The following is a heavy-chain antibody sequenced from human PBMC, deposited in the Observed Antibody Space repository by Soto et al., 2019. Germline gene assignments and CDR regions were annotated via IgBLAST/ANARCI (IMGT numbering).Heavy chain of an antibody. V-gene: IGHV2-5*02. D-gene: IGHD2-2*01. Sequence: SGPTLVKPTQTLTLTCTFSGFSLSTSGVGVGWIRQPPGKALEWLALIYWDDDKRYSPSLKSRLTITKDTSKNQVVLTMTNMDPVDTATYYCAHRQVVPAASPFWRGVAFDIWGQGTMVTVSS. CDR3: AHRQVVPAASPFWRGVAFDI. CDR1: GFSLSTSGVG. CDR2: IYWDDDK. J-gene: IGHJ3*02.